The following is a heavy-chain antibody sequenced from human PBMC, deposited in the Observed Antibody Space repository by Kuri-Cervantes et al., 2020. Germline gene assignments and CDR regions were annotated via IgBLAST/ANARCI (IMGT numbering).Heavy chain of an antibody. CDR2: IKHDGSEK. Sequence: GESLKISCAASGFTFNYYWRTWARQAPGKGLEWVANIKHDGSEKYYVDSVKGRFTISRDNAKNSLDLQMNSLRAEDTAVYYCARDPMRPSGWYSGSPDYWGQGTLVTVS. D-gene: IGHD6-19*01. V-gene: IGHV3-7*01. J-gene: IGHJ4*02. CDR3: ARDPMRPSGWYSGSPDY. CDR1: GFTFNYYW.